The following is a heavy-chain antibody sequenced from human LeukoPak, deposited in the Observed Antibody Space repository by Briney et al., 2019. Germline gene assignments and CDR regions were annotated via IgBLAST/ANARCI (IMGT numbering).Heavy chain of an antibody. CDR2: IRYDGSNK. CDR3: AKVYGVPG. D-gene: IGHD3-3*01. Sequence: GGSLRLSCAASGFTFSSYGMHCVRQAPGKGLEWVAFIRYDGSNKYYADSAKGRFTISIDNSKNTLYLQMNSLRAEDPAVYYCAKVYGVPGWGQGTLVTVSS. J-gene: IGHJ4*02. CDR1: GFTFSSYG. V-gene: IGHV3-30*02.